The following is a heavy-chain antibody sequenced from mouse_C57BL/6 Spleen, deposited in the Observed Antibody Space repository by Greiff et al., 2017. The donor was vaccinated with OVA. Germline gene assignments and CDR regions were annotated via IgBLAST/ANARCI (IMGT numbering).Heavy chain of an antibody. Sequence: QVQLQQPGAELVKPGASVKLSCKASGYTFTSYWMHWVKQRPGQGLEWIGMIHPNSGSTNYNEKFKSKATLTVDKSSSTAYMQLSSLTSEDSAVYYCAREEYYGSSLWYFDVWGTGTTVTVSS. CDR2: IHPNSGST. CDR1: GYTFTSYW. V-gene: IGHV1-64*01. J-gene: IGHJ1*03. D-gene: IGHD1-1*01. CDR3: AREEYYGSSLWYFDV.